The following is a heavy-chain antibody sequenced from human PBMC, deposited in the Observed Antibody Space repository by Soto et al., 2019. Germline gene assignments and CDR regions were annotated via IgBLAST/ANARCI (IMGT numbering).Heavy chain of an antibody. Sequence: QVQLVQSGAEVKKPGSSVKVSCKASGAPLTGLALTWGRRAPGKGLEWMGGIIPIFGTANYAQKFQGRVTITADKSTSTAYMELSSLRSEDTAVYYCASRSPTGGNWFDPWGQGTLVTVSS. V-gene: IGHV1-69*06. CDR1: GAPLTGLA. CDR2: IIPIFGTA. CDR3: ASRSPTGGNWFDP. J-gene: IGHJ5*02.